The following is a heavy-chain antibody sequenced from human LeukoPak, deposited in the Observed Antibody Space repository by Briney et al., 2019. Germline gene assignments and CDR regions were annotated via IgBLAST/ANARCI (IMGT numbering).Heavy chain of an antibody. V-gene: IGHV3-30*04. J-gene: IGHJ4*02. CDR1: GFTFSSYA. CDR3: ARGSSSYGYGEGAHFDY. D-gene: IGHD5-18*01. Sequence: GRSLRLSCAASGFTFSSYAMHWVRQAPGKGLEWVAVISYDGSNKYYADSVKGRFTISRDNSKNTLYLQMNSLRAEDTAVYYCARGSSSYGYGEGAHFDYWGQGTLVTVSS. CDR2: ISYDGSNK.